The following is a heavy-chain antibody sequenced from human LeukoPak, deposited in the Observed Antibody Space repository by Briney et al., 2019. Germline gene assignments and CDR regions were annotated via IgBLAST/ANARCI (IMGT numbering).Heavy chain of an antibody. D-gene: IGHD2-2*01. CDR3: ARGVVVVPAAKNWNYFMKNWFDP. Sequence: GGSLRLSCAASGFTFSSYSMNWVRQAPGKGPEWVSSISSSSSYIYYADSVKGRFTISRDNAKNSLYLQMNSLRAEDTAVYYCARGVVVVPAAKNWNYFMKNWFDPWGQGTLVTVSS. V-gene: IGHV3-21*01. CDR1: GFTFSSYS. J-gene: IGHJ5*02. CDR2: ISSSSSYI.